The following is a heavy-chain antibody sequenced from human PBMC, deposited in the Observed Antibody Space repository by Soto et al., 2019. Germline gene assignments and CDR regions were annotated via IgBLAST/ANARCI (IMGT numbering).Heavy chain of an antibody. CDR3: VTAVRTRLDN. D-gene: IGHD3-10*01. Sequence: GGSLRLSCAASGFTFSSYAMHWVRQAPGKGLEWVAVISYDGSNKYYADSVKGRFTISRGNSKNTLYLQMNGLRLDDTAVYYCVTAVRTRLDNWGDATLVTVSS. CDR1: GFTFSSYA. CDR2: ISYDGSNK. J-gene: IGHJ4*01. V-gene: IGHV3-30-3*01.